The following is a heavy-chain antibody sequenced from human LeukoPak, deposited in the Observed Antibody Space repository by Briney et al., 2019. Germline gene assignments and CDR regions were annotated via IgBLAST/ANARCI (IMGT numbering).Heavy chain of an antibody. D-gene: IGHD3-3*01. CDR2: ISADGTRK. Sequence: GGSLRLSCAASGFTFSESAMHWVRQAPGKGLEWVSLISADGTRKHYEDSVKGRFTISRDNSRNSLSLQMKSLRTDDTAIYYCAKEVPTHTIFGVLKTQDWGQGTLVTVSS. V-gene: IGHV3-43*02. CDR1: GFTFSESA. J-gene: IGHJ4*02. CDR3: AKEVPTHTIFGVLKTQD.